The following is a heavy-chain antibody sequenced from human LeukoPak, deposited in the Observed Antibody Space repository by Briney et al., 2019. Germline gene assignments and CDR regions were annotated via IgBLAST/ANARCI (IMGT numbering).Heavy chain of an antibody. CDR1: GYSISSGYY. CDR3: ARPNDYGDYGTFDY. V-gene: IGHV4-38-2*01. CDR2: IYHSGST. D-gene: IGHD4-17*01. J-gene: IGHJ4*02. Sequence: SETLSLTCAVSGYSISSGYYWGWIRQPPGKGLEWIGSIYHSGSTYYNPSLKSRVTISVDTSKNQFSLKLSSVTAADTAVYYCARPNDYGDYGTFDYWGQGTLVTVSS.